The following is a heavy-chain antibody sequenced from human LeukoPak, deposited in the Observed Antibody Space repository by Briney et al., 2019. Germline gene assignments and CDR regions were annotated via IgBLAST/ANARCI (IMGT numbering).Heavy chain of an antibody. CDR3: ARDPKGLRGLFGSALYMDV. CDR1: GFTFSRYW. CDR2: IKQDGSEK. J-gene: IGHJ6*03. Sequence: PGGSLRLSCAASGFTFSRYWMSWVRQAPGKGLEWVANIKQDGSEKYYVDSVKGRFTISRDNAKNSLYLQMNSLRAEDTAVYYCARDPKGLRGLFGSALYMDVWGKGTTVTVSS. D-gene: IGHD3-10*01. V-gene: IGHV3-7*01.